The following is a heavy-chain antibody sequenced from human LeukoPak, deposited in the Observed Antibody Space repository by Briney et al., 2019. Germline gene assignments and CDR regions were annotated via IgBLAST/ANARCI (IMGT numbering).Heavy chain of an antibody. D-gene: IGHD4-17*01. CDR3: ARDSDYGDYFDH. Sequence: GGSLRLSCAASDFTFSAYTMNWIRLAPGKGLEWVSSISSSRTYIYYADSAKGRFTISRDNAKNSLYLQMNSLRAEDTALYFCARDSDYGDYFDHWGQGTLVTVSS. CDR2: ISSSRTYI. CDR1: DFTFSAYT. J-gene: IGHJ4*02. V-gene: IGHV3-21*06.